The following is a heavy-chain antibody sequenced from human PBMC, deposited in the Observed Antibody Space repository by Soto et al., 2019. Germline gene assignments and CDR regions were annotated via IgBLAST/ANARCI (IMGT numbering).Heavy chain of an antibody. CDR2: ISRGSDYI. Sequence: EVQLVESGGSLVKPGGSLRLTCAASGFTFSGYTMNWVRQAPGKGLEWVSSISRGSDYIFYADSVKGRFTISRDNARNTLYLQMRSLRAEDTYLYYCAKDSGCVDDACEYDPWGQGTLVTASS. CDR1: GFTFSGYT. CDR3: AKDSGCVDDACEYDP. V-gene: IGHV3-21*01. J-gene: IGHJ5*02. D-gene: IGHD2-21*02.